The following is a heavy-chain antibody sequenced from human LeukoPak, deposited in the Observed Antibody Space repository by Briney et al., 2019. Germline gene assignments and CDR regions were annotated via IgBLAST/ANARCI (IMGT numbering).Heavy chain of an antibody. J-gene: IGHJ3*01. CDR1: GFTFTTSW. CDR3: ARYQCSSTWYRGAFDV. CDR2: IVSGGTST. D-gene: IGHD6-13*01. V-gene: IGHV3-74*01. Sequence: GGSLRLSCAASGFTFTTSWMHWFRQAPGKGLVWVSCIVSGGTSTTYADSVKGRFTISRDNAKNTLYLQMNSLRSEDTAVYYCARYQCSSTWYRGAFDVWGQGTMVSVSA.